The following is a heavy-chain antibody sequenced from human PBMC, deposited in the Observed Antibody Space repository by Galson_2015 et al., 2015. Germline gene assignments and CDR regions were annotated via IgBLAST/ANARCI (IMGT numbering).Heavy chain of an antibody. V-gene: IGHV3-21*01. CDR1: GFGFSSYT. J-gene: IGHJ4*02. CDR3: AIDSPDY. CDR2: INTSRSYI. Sequence: ALRLSCAASGFGFSSYTMNWVRPAAGKGLEWVSSINTSRSYIYYADSVQGRFTISRDNAKNSLYLQMNSLRADDTAIYYCAIDSPDYWGQGTLVTVSS.